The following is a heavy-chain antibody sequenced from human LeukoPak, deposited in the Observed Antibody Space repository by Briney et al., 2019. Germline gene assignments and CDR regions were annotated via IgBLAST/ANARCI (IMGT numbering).Heavy chain of an antibody. CDR3: AKGRGHSSTWDL. Sequence: GESLRLSCAASGFTFRNAGMGWVRQAPGKGLEWVSSINENAAITKYADSVNGRFTISRDNSQNILYLQMYSLRAEDTAVYYCAKGRGHSSTWDLWGQGTLVIVSS. CDR2: INENAAIT. V-gene: IGHV3-23*01. D-gene: IGHD6-13*01. J-gene: IGHJ5*02. CDR1: GFTFRNAG.